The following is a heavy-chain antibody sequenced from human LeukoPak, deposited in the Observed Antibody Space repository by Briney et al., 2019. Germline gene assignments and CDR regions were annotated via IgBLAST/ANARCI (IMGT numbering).Heavy chain of an antibody. CDR2: IYSGGST. CDR3: ARDSRQDYYDRSGYLWFAFDI. CDR1: GFTVSNNY. D-gene: IGHD3-22*01. Sequence: GGSLRLSCAASGFTVSNNYMSWVRQAPGTGLEWVSVIYSGGSTYYADSVKGRFTISRDNSKNTLYLQMNSLRAEDTAVYYCARDSRQDYYDRSGYLWFAFDIWGQGTMVTVSS. V-gene: IGHV3-53*01. J-gene: IGHJ3*02.